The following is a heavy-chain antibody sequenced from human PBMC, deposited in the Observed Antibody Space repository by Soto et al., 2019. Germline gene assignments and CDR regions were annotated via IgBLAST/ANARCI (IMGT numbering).Heavy chain of an antibody. CDR3: ARLATATPPYYFDS. CDR2: ISPSGGTT. Sequence: QVQLVQSGAEVKKPGSSVKVSCKSSGGTFRSYAISWVRQAPGQGLEWMGVISPSGGTTSYAQKFQDRVTMTRDTSTSTVYMELSSLRSEDTAVYYCARLATATPPYYFDSWGQGTLVTVSS. CDR1: GGTFRSYA. V-gene: IGHV1-46*01. J-gene: IGHJ4*02.